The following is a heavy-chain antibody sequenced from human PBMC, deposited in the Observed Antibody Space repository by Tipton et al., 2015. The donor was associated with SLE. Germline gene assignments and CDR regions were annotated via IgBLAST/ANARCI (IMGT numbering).Heavy chain of an antibody. CDR1: GGSITSNGYY. J-gene: IGHJ5*02. D-gene: IGHD1-1*01. CDR2: IYSSGST. Sequence: LRLSCTVSGGSITSNGYYWAWIRQSPGKGLQWVGSIYSSGSTFYNPSLKSRVTISMDTSKNQFSLNVISVTVADTAVYYCAREHQDTTNWFDPWGQGTLVTVSS. V-gene: IGHV4-39*07. CDR3: AREHQDTTNWFDP.